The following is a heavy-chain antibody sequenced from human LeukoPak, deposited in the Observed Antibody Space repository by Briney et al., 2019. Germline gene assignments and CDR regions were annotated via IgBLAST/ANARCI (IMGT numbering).Heavy chain of an antibody. Sequence: PGGSLRLSCAASGFTFSSYAMSWVRQAPGKGLEWVSAISGSGGSTYYADSAKGRFTISRDNSKNTLYLQMNSLRAEDTAVYYCAKGIAVADLFDYWGQGTLVTVSS. J-gene: IGHJ4*02. V-gene: IGHV3-23*01. CDR2: ISGSGGST. CDR3: AKGIAVADLFDY. CDR1: GFTFSSYA. D-gene: IGHD6-19*01.